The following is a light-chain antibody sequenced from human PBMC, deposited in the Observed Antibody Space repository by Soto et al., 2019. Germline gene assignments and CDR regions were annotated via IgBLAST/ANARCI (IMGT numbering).Light chain of an antibody. J-gene: IGKJ2*01. CDR1: QGISSY. CDR2: AAS. V-gene: IGKV1-8*01. Sequence: AIRMTQSPSSLSASTGDRVTITCRASQGISSYLAWYQQKPGKAPKLLIYAASTLHSGVPSRFSGSGSGTDFTLTISCLQSEDFATYYCQQYYSYPQYTFGQGTKLEIK. CDR3: QQYYSYPQYT.